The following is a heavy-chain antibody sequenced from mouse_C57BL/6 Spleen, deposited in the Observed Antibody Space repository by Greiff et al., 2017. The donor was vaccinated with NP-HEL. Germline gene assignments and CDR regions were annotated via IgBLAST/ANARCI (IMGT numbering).Heavy chain of an antibody. D-gene: IGHD2-2*01. CDR3: AKGYGYDAGTWFAY. J-gene: IGHJ3*01. Sequence: EVQLQQSGPELVKPGASVKISCKASGYTFTDYYMNWVKQSHGKSLGWIGDMNPNNEGTSYNQKFKGKATLTVDKCSSTAYMALRSLTSEESAVYYCAKGYGYDAGTWFAYWGQGTLVTVSA. CDR2: MNPNNEGT. V-gene: IGHV1-26*01. CDR1: GYTFTDYY.